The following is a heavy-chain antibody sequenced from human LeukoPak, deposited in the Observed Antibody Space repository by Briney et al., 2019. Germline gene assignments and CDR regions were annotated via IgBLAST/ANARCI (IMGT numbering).Heavy chain of an antibody. CDR3: AKDHDHDYVCGSYRYLYAFDI. V-gene: IGHV3-23*01. Sequence: GGSLRLCCAASGFTFSSYAMSWVRQAAGKGLEWVSAISGSGGSTYYADTVKGRFTISRDNSKNTLYLQMNSLRAEDTAVYYCAKDHDHDYVCGSYRYLYAFDIWGQGTMVTVSS. D-gene: IGHD3-16*02. CDR2: ISGSGGST. J-gene: IGHJ3*02. CDR1: GFTFSSYA.